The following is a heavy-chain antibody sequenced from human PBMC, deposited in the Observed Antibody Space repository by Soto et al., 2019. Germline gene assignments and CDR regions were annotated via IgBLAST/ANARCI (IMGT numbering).Heavy chain of an antibody. J-gene: IGHJ4*02. Sequence: QVQLQESGPGLVKPSQTLSLTCTVSGGSISSGGYYWGWIRQHPGKGLEWIGYIYYSGSTYYNPSLKSRVTKSVDTSKNQFSLKLSSVTAADTAVYYCARVWELGLGFDYWGQGTLVTVSS. CDR1: GGSISSGGYY. V-gene: IGHV4-31*03. CDR3: ARVWELGLGFDY. D-gene: IGHD1-26*01. CDR2: IYYSGST.